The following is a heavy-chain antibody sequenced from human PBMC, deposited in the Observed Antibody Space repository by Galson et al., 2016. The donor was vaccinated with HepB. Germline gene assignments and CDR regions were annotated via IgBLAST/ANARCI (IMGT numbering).Heavy chain of an antibody. CDR1: GFNFNSYG. CDR3: AKDGHYDILTGYSYYFDY. D-gene: IGHD3-9*01. CDR2: ISTDGNNK. Sequence: SLRLSCAASGFNFNSYGMHWVRQAPGKGLEWVAIISTDGNNKHYGDSVKGRFTISRDNSKNTLYLQMSSLRTEDTAVYYCAKDGHYDILTGYSYYFDYWGQGTLVTVSS. J-gene: IGHJ4*02. V-gene: IGHV3-30*18.